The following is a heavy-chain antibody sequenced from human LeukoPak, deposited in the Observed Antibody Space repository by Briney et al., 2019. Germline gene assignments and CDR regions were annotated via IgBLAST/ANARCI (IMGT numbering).Heavy chain of an antibody. CDR3: ARGYYYHNTGYYDAFDM. J-gene: IGHJ3*02. V-gene: IGHV4-59*01. D-gene: IGHD3-22*01. CDR1: GGSIGDFY. CDR2: IYYTGSA. Sequence: SGTLSPTCTVSGGSIGDFYWSWIRQSPTKGLEWIGHIYYTGSARYNPSLRSRVSISVDTSKNQFSLKLTSVTAADTAMYYCARGYYYHNTGYYDAFDMWGQGTMVTVSS.